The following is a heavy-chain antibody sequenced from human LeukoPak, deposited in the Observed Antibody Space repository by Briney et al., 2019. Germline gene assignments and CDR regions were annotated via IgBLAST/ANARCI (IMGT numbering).Heavy chain of an antibody. V-gene: IGHV3-33*01. CDR2: IWYDGSNK. CDR1: GFTFSSYG. D-gene: IGHD4-23*01. CDR3: ARDPLYGGNSEPFDY. J-gene: IGHJ4*02. Sequence: GGSLRLSRAASGFTFSSYGMHWVRQAPGKGLEWVAVIWYDGSNKYYADSVKGRFTISRDNSKNTLYLQMNSLRAEDTAVYYCARDPLYGGNSEPFDYWGQGTLVTVSS.